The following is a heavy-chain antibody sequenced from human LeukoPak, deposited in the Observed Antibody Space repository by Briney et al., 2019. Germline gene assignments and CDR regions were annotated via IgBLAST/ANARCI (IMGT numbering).Heavy chain of an antibody. Sequence: SVKVSCKASGGTFSSYAIRGVRQAPGQGLEWMGRIIPILGIANYAQKFQGRVTITADKSTSTAYMELSSLRSEDTAVYYCARAHHYDILTGYSFWGQGTLVTVPS. CDR2: IIPILGIA. J-gene: IGHJ4*02. CDR1: GGTFSSYA. D-gene: IGHD3-9*01. CDR3: ARAHHYDILTGYSF. V-gene: IGHV1-69*04.